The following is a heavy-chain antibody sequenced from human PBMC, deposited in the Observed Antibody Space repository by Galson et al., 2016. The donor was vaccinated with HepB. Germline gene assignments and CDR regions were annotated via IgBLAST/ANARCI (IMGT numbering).Heavy chain of an antibody. D-gene: IGHD3-22*01. CDR2: IRSKRYAGTT. CDR3: SRDIAPTSYDSSGYYYFDY. CDR1: GFTFGDYA. J-gene: IGHJ4*02. Sequence: SLRLSCATSGFTFGDYAMGWFRQAPGKGLEWVGFIRSKRYAGTTEYAASVKGRFTISRDDSGSSAYLQMNSLKTEDTAVYFCSRDIAPTSYDSSGYYYFDYWGQGALVTVSS. V-gene: IGHV3-49*03.